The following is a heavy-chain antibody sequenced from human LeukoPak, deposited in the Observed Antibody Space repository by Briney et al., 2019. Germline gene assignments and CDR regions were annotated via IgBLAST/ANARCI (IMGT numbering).Heavy chain of an antibody. D-gene: IGHD2-15*01. J-gene: IGHJ4*02. Sequence: SETLSLTCAVYGGSFSGYYWSWIRQPPGKGLEWIGEMNNSGGTNYNPTLKSRVTISVDTSKNQFSLKLSSVTAADTAVYYCARGPAKDRRWDYWGQGTLVTVSS. V-gene: IGHV4-34*01. CDR3: ARGPAKDRRWDY. CDR1: GGSFSGYY. CDR2: MNNSGGT.